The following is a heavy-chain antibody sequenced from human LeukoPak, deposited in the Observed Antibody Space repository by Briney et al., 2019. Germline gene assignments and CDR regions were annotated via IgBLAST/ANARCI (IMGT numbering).Heavy chain of an antibody. CDR1: GFTLSSYA. V-gene: IGHV3-64*01. Sequence: GGSLRPSCAASGFTLSSYAMPWVRQAPGKGLEYVSGIRSNGGSTYYANSVRDRFTISRDNSKNTLYLQMGSLRAEDMAVYYCVRASGTYAGDYYGMDVWGQGTTVTVSS. D-gene: IGHD1-26*01. CDR2: IRSNGGST. CDR3: VRASGTYAGDYYGMDV. J-gene: IGHJ6*02.